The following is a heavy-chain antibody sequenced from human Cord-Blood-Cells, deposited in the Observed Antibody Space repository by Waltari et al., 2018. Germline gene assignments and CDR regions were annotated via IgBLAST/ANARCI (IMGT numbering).Heavy chain of an antibody. CDR2: ISSSSSYI. CDR1: GFTFSSYS. J-gene: IGHJ3*02. CDR3: ARSGYFGDAFDI. V-gene: IGHV3-21*01. Sequence: EVQLVESGGGLVKPGGSLRLSCAASGFTFSSYSMNWVRQAPGTGLEWVSSISSSSSYIYYADSVKGRFTISRDNAKNSLYLQMNSLRAEDTAVYYCARSGYFGDAFDIWGQGTMVTVSS. D-gene: IGHD3-10*01.